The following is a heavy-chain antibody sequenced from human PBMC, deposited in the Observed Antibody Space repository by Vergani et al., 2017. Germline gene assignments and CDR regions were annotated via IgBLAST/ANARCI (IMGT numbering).Heavy chain of an antibody. J-gene: IGHJ6*02. CDR3: AGGDFWSGYRGGYYYYYYGMDV. CDR2: INHSGST. D-gene: IGHD3-3*01. CDR1: GGSFSGYY. V-gene: IGHV4-34*01. Sequence: QVQLQQWGAGLLTPSETLSLTCAVYGGSFSGYYWSWIRQPPGKGLEWIGEINHSGSTNYNPSLKSRVTISVDTSTNQFSLKLSSVTAADTAVYYCAGGDFWSGYRGGYYYYYYGMDVWGQGTTVTVSS.